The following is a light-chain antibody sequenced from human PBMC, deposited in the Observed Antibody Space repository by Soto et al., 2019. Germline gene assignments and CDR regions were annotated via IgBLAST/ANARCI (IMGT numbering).Light chain of an antibody. V-gene: IGLV2-14*01. Sequence: QSVLTQPASVSGSPGQSITISCTGTSSDVGGYNVSWYQQHPGKAPKLMIFDVNNRPSGVSNRFSGSKSGNTASLTISGLQAEDEADYYCCSYTSSSTYVFGTGTRSPS. CDR1: SSDVGGYN. CDR2: DVN. CDR3: CSYTSSSTYV. J-gene: IGLJ1*01.